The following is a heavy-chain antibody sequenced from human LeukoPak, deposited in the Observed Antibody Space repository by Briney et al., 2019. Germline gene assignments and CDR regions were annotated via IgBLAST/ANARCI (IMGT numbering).Heavy chain of an antibody. CDR3: ARVFRAYCGGDCYSYYMDV. Sequence: SETLSLTCTVSGYSISSSYYWSWIRQPPGKGLEWIGYIYYSGSTNYNPSLKSRVTISVDTSKNQFSLKLSSVTAADTAVYYCARVFRAYCGGDCYSYYMDVWGKGTTVTVSS. CDR1: GYSISSSYY. J-gene: IGHJ6*03. D-gene: IGHD2-21*02. V-gene: IGHV4-61*01. CDR2: IYYSGST.